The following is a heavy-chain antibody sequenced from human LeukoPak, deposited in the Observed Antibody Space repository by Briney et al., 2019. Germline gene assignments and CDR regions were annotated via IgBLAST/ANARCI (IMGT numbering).Heavy chain of an antibody. CDR1: GGSISSCSSY. V-gene: IGHV4-39*07. CDR2: IYCSGGT. CDR3: ARDIPTGYSGYHFDALDI. Sequence: SETLSLTCTVSGGSISSCSSYWGWIRQPPGKGLEWIGSIYCSGGTYYNPSLKSRLTMSVETSKNQFSLNLSSVTAADTAVYYCARDIPTGYSGYHFDALDIWGQGTMVTVSS. J-gene: IGHJ3*02. D-gene: IGHD5-12*01.